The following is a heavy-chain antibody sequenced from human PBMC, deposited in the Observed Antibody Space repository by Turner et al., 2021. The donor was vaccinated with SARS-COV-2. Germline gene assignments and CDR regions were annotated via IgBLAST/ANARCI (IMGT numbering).Heavy chain of an antibody. D-gene: IGHD2-8*01. CDR1: GYTLIELS. V-gene: IGHV1-24*01. Sequence: QVQLVQSGAEVKKPWASVKVSCKVSGYTLIELSMHWVRQAPGKGLEWMGGFDPEDGETIYAQKFQGRVTMTEDTSTDTAYMELSSLRSEDTAVYYCATAPPYCTNGVCPNWFDPWGQGTLVTVSS. J-gene: IGHJ5*02. CDR2: FDPEDGET. CDR3: ATAPPYCTNGVCPNWFDP.